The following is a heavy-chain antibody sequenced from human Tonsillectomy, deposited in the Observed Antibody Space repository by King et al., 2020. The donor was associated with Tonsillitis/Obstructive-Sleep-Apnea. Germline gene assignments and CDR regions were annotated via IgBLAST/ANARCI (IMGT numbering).Heavy chain of an antibody. CDR1: GYRFTSYW. CDR2: IYPGDSDT. J-gene: IGHJ2*01. Sequence: VQLVQSGAEVKKPGESLKISCKGSGYRFTSYWIAWVRQMPGKGLDWMGIIYPGDSDTRYSPSFEGQVTISADKSIDTAYLQWGSLKASDTAMYYCARLDNTGSSFLFGWHFDLWGRGTLVTVSS. D-gene: IGHD1-26*01. V-gene: IGHV5-51*01. CDR3: ARLDNTGSSFLFGWHFDL.